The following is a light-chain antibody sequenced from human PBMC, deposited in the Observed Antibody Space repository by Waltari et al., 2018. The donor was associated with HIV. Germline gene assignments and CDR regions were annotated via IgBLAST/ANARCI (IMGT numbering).Light chain of an antibody. CDR3: QKYDSAPPFT. Sequence: DIQMTQSPSSLSASVGDRVTITCRASQGVRNYLAWYQQKPGKVPKRLIYGASTLQSGVPSRFSGSGSGTDFTLTISSLHPEDVATYYCQKYDSAPPFTFGPGTKVDIK. V-gene: IGKV1-27*01. CDR2: GAS. J-gene: IGKJ3*01. CDR1: QGVRNY.